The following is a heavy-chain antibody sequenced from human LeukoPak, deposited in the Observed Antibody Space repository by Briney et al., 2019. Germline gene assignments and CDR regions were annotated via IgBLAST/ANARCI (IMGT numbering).Heavy chain of an antibody. V-gene: IGHV3-7*03. Sequence: GGSLRLSCAASGFTLSSYWMSRVRQAPGKGLEWVANIKHDGSEKNYVDSVKGRFTISRDNAKNSLYLQMDSLRAEDTAVYYCARDAPNYSSTWYPSHYWGRGTLVTVSS. CDR1: GFTLSSYW. D-gene: IGHD6-13*01. CDR2: IKHDGSEK. CDR3: ARDAPNYSSTWYPSHY. J-gene: IGHJ4*02.